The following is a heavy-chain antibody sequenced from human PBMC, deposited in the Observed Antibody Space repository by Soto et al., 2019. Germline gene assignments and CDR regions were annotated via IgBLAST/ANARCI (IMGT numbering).Heavy chain of an antibody. CDR1: GFTFSSYG. CDR3: ARAADGYYYYYYMDV. V-gene: IGHV3-33*01. J-gene: IGHJ6*03. CDR2: IWYDGSNK. Sequence: GGSLRLSCAASGFTFSSYGMHWVRQAPGKGLEWVAVIWYDGSNKYYADSVKGRFTISRDNSKNTLYLQINSLRAEDTAVYYCARAADGYYYYYYMDVWGKGTTVTVSS.